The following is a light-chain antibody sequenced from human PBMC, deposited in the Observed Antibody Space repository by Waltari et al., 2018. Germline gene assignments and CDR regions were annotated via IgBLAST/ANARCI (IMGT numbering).Light chain of an antibody. V-gene: IGLV2-8*01. Sequence: QSALTQPPSAPGPPGHSVTIPCPGTTSHAGGYNYVAWYQHHPGKAPKLIISEVTKRPSGVPDRFSGSKSGNTASLNVSGLQAEDEADYYCSSYAHSNTVVFGGGTRLTVL. CDR1: TSHAGGYNY. CDR2: EVT. CDR3: SSYAHSNTVV. J-gene: IGLJ2*01.